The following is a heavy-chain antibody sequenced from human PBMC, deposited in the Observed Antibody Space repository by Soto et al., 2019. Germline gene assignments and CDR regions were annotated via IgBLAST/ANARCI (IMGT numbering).Heavy chain of an antibody. Sequence: PGGSLRLSCAASGFTFSSYWMHWVRQAPGKGLVWVSRINSDGSSTSYADSVKGRFTISRDNAKNTLYLQMNSLRAEDTAVYYCARFMGSDYYYMDVWGKGTTVTVSS. CDR1: GFTFSSYW. CDR2: INSDGSST. V-gene: IGHV3-74*01. J-gene: IGHJ6*03. CDR3: ARFMGSDYYYMDV. D-gene: IGHD3-10*01.